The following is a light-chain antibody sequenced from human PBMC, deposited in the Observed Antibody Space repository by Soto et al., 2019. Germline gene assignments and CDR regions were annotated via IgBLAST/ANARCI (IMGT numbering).Light chain of an antibody. CDR2: GAS. CDR1: QSVSSSY. CDR3: QQYESSPVT. J-gene: IGKJ1*01. V-gene: IGKV3-20*01. Sequence: EIVWTQSPGTLSLSPGERANLSCRASQSVSSSYLAWYQQKPGQAPRLLIYGASSRATGIPYRFSGSGSGTDITLTISRLEPEDCAVYYCQQYESSPVTFGKGNKVEIK.